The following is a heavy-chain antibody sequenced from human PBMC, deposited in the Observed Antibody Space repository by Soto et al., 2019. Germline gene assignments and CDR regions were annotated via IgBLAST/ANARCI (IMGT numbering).Heavy chain of an antibody. V-gene: IGHV5-10-1*01. Sequence: GESLKISCKGSGYSFTSYWISWVRQMPGKGLEWMGRIDPSDSYTNYSPSFQGHVTFSADKSISTAYLQWSSLKASDTAMYYCARHDLAIPGIAAAGTVWFDPWGQGTLVTVSS. CDR2: IDPSDSYT. CDR1: GYSFTSYW. J-gene: IGHJ5*02. D-gene: IGHD6-13*01. CDR3: ARHDLAIPGIAAAGTVWFDP.